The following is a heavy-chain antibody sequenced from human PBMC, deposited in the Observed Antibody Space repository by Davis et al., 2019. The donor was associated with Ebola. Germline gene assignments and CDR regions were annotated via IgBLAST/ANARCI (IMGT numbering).Heavy chain of an antibody. CDR2: IYHSGST. V-gene: IGHV4-30-2*01. CDR3: ARSKPFGRSVWFDP. CDR1: GGSISSGGYS. D-gene: IGHD3-10*01. Sequence: MPSETLSLTCAVSGGSISSGGYSWSWIRQPPGKGLEWIGYIYHSGSTYYNPSLKSRVTISVDRSKNQFSLKLSSVTAADTAVYYCARSKPFGRSVWFDPWGQGTLVTVSS. J-gene: IGHJ5*02.